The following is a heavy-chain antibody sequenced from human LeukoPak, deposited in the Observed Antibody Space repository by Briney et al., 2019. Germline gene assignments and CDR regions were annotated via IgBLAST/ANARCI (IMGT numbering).Heavy chain of an antibody. CDR2: IYIDGTT. J-gene: IGHJ4*02. CDR1: GFIVSHNY. D-gene: IGHD2-2*01. Sequence: GGSLRLSCAASGFIVSHNYMTWVRQAPGKGLEWISVIYIDGTTYYADSVKGRFTISRDQANNTLYLQMNTLRDEDTAVYYCARMRGRYCSSNGCYVEYWGQGALVTVSS. CDR3: ARMRGRYCSSNGCYVEY. V-gene: IGHV3-53*01.